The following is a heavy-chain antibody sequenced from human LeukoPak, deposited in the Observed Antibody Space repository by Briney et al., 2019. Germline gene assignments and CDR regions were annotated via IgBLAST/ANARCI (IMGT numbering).Heavy chain of an antibody. CDR2: ISGDGTTT. D-gene: IGHD2-15*01. CDR3: AGTWSFDY. CDR1: GFTFSNDW. Sequence: GGSLSLSCAVSGFTFSNDWMQWVRQAPGKGRLWVSRISGDGTTTNYADSVKGRFTISRDNAKNMLYLQMDSLRAEDTAVYYCAGTWSFDYWGQGTLVTVSS. V-gene: IGHV3-74*01. J-gene: IGHJ4*02.